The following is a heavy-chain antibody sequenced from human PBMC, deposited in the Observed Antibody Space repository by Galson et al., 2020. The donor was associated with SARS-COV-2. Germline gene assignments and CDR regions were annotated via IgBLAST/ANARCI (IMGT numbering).Heavy chain of an antibody. CDR1: GLSLSTSGMC. V-gene: IGHV2-70*01. CDR2: IAWDDAK. CDR3: ALIRTQYYYDSSGYETPPWYFYGMDV. Sequence: SGPTLVQPTQPLTLTCTFSGLSLSTSGMCVSWIRPPPGKALEWLALIAWDDAKYYSTSLKTRLTISKDTSKHQVVLTMTNMDPVDTATYYCALIRTQYYYDSSGYETPPWYFYGMDVWGQGTTVTVSS. J-gene: IGHJ6*02. D-gene: IGHD3-22*01.